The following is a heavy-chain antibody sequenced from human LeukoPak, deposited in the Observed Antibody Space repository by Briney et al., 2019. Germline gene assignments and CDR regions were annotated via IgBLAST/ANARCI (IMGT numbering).Heavy chain of an antibody. Sequence: GSLRLSCAASGFTFSSYWMSWVRQSPGKGLEWIGSVYYSGTTHYESSLKSRVSISIDTSKTQFALKVNSVTVADTAVYYCARILDLVTTKTIDYWGQGSLVIVSS. CDR1: GFTFSSYW. CDR2: VYYSGTT. CDR3: ARILDLVTTKTIDY. D-gene: IGHD2-21*02. V-gene: IGHV4-39*06. J-gene: IGHJ4*02.